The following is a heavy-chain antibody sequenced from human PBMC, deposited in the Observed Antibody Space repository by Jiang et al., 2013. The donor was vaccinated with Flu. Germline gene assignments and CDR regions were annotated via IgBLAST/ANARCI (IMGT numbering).Heavy chain of an antibody. V-gene: IGHV3-33*01. CDR3: VRALGDTKDWYFDL. D-gene: IGHD1-26*01. CDR2: IWYDGSKT. Sequence: VQLLESGGGVVQPGTSLRLSCAASGFTFNIYGMQWVRQAPGKGLEWVAVIWYDGSKTYYADSVRGRFTISRDQSKNTLYLQMNSLRAEDTAVYYCVRALGDTKDWYFDLWGLAPWSLSPQ. CDR1: GFTFNIYG. J-gene: IGHJ2*01.